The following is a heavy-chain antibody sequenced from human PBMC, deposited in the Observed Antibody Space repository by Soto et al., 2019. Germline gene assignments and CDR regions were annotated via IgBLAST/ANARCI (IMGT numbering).Heavy chain of an antibody. J-gene: IGHJ6*02. CDR1: GGSISSGDYY. D-gene: IGHD4-17*01. CDR3: ARGSRADGDSGMEV. V-gene: IGHV4-30-4*01. Sequence: SETLSLTCTVSGGSISSGDYYWSWIRQPPGKGLEWIGYIYYSGSTYYNPSLKSRVTISVDTSKNQFSLKLSSVTAADTAVYYCARGSRADGDSGMEVWCQGXTVTVSS. CDR2: IYYSGST.